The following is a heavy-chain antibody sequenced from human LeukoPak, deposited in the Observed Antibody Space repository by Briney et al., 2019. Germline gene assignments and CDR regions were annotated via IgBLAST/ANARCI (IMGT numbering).Heavy chain of an antibody. D-gene: IGHD3-22*01. CDR1: GFTFSSYW. CDR2: IRQDGGDK. CDR3: ARDVSYYDSSGRLDY. V-gene: IGHV3-7*01. Sequence: PPGGSLRLSCAASGFTFSSYWMNWVRQAPGKGLEWVANIRQDGGDKHYVDSVKGRFNISRDNAKNSLYLQMNGLRAEDTAVYYCARDVSYYDSSGRLDYWGQGTLVTVSS. J-gene: IGHJ4*02.